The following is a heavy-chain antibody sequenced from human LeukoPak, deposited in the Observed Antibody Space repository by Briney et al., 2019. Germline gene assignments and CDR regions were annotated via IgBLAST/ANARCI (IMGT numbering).Heavy chain of an antibody. CDR3: ARQPTSMVRGIIITDYYFDY. V-gene: IGHV5-51*01. CDR2: IYPDDCDT. CDR1: GYSFTSYW. Sequence: GESLQISCKGSGYSFTSYWIGWVRQMLGKGLVWMGIIYPDDCDTRYSPSFQGQVTISADKSISTAYLQWSSLKASDTAMYYCARQPTSMVRGIIITDYYFDYWGQGTLVTVSS. J-gene: IGHJ4*02. D-gene: IGHD3-10*01.